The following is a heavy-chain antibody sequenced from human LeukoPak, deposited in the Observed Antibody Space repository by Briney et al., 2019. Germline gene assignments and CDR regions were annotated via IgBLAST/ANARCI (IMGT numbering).Heavy chain of an antibody. J-gene: IGHJ4*01. D-gene: IGHD1-1*01. CDR2: ITAYNGNR. Sequence: ASVKVSCKTSGYSFSNYGISWVRQAPGQGLEWMGWITAYNGNRLYAQRFQGRITLTTDTSTSTSYMELRSLEYDDTAIYYCARDNDKVVDHWGQGTLVTVSS. V-gene: IGHV1-18*01. CDR3: ARDNDKVVDH. CDR1: GYSFSNYG.